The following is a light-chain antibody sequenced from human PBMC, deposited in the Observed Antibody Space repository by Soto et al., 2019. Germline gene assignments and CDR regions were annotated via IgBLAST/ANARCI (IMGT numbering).Light chain of an antibody. CDR2: EVN. CDR1: SSDIGGYNY. CDR3: SSYTSSSNRI. V-gene: IGLV2-14*01. Sequence: QSALTQPASMSASPGQSITISCTGTSSDIGGYNYVSWYQQHPGKAPKLMIYEVNNRPSGVSNRFSGSKSANTASLTISGLQAEDEAEYYCSSYTSSSNRIFGGGTQLTVL. J-gene: IGLJ2*01.